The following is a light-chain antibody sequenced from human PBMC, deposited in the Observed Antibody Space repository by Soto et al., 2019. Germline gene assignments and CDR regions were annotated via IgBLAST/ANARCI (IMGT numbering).Light chain of an antibody. CDR3: QHYNSYSWT. CDR2: HAS. CDR1: QSITIW. Sequence: DIQMTQSPSTLSASVGDRVTITCRASQSITIWLAWYQQKPGKAPKLLIFHASSLESGVPSRFSGSGSGTEFTLTISSLQPDDFATYYCQHYNSYSWTFGQGTKVEIK. J-gene: IGKJ1*01. V-gene: IGKV1-5*01.